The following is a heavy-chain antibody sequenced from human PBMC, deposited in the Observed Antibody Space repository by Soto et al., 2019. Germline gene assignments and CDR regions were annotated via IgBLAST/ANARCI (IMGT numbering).Heavy chain of an antibody. V-gene: IGHV1-69*06. J-gene: IGHJ6*02. Sequence: QVQLVQSGAEVKKPGSSVKVSCTASGGTFSSYAISWVRQAPGQGLEWMGGIIPIYGTANYAQKFQGRVTITADKSTSTAHMELISLRAEDAAVYYCARAYSSPADYYYCYGMDVWGQGTTVTVSS. D-gene: IGHD6-13*01. CDR2: IIPIYGTA. CDR1: GGTFSSYA. CDR3: ARAYSSPADYYYCYGMDV.